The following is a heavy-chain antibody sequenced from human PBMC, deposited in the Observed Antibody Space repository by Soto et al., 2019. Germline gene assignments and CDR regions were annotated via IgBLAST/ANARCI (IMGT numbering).Heavy chain of an antibody. CDR3: AGYYYDSSLGSLKN. V-gene: IGHV3-30*03. CDR2: ISSDGSNK. Sequence: PGGSLRLSCAASGFTFSSYGMHWVRQAPGKGLEWVAVISSDGSNKDYSDSVKGRFTISRDNSKNTLYLQMNSLRAEDTAVYYCAGYYYDSSLGSLKNWGQGTLVTVSS. CDR1: GFTFSSYG. D-gene: IGHD3-22*01. J-gene: IGHJ4*02.